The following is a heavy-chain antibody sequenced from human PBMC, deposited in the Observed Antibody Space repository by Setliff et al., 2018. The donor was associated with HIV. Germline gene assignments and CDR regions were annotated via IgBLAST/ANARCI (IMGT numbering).Heavy chain of an antibody. CDR3: ARDNRVMALNYYYYMDV. Sequence: SETLSLTCTVSGGSISSYYWSWIRQPPGKGLEWIGYIYYSGSTNYNPSLKSRVTISVDTSKNQFSLKLSSVTAADTAVYYCARDNRVMALNYYYYMDVWGKGTTVTVSS. CDR1: GGSISSYY. CDR2: IYYSGST. V-gene: IGHV4-59*01. J-gene: IGHJ6*03. D-gene: IGHD2-21*01.